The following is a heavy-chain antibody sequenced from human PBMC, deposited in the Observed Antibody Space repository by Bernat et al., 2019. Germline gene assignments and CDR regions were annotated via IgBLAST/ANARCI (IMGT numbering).Heavy chain of an antibody. Sequence: EVQLVESGGALVKPGGSLRLSCVVSGFTFSNAWMNWVRQAPGKGLEWVARIRRKADGEATDYAAPVKGRFTISREDPKNTLYLEMNSLKSEDTAVYYCIAAAGPVDYWGQGTLVTVSS. CDR1: GFTFSNAW. V-gene: IGHV3-15*02. CDR2: IRRKADGEAT. J-gene: IGHJ4*02. D-gene: IGHD6-13*01. CDR3: IAAAGPVDY.